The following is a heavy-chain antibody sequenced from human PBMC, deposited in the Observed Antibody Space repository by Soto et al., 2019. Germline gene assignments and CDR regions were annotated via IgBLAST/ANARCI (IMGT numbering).Heavy chain of an antibody. D-gene: IGHD3-22*01. CDR1: GFTFSSYG. J-gene: IGHJ4*02. Sequence: GGSLRLSCAASGFTFSSYGMHWVRQAPGKGLEWVAVISYDGSNKYYADSVKGRFTISGDNSKNTLYLQMNSLRAEDTAVYYCAKEPYDSSGLFDYWGQGTLVTVSS. CDR2: ISYDGSNK. CDR3: AKEPYDSSGLFDY. V-gene: IGHV3-30*18.